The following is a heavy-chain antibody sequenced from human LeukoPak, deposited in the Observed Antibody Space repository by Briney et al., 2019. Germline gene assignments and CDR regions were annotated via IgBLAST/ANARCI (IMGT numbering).Heavy chain of an antibody. Sequence: ASVKVSCKASGYTFTTFVISWWGRAPGQGLEGWGGSSAYNGNANYAQKLQGRVTMTTDTSTSTAYMELRSLRSDDTAVYYCARRSGYCSSTSCPATFDPWGQGTLVTVSS. D-gene: IGHD2-2*01. J-gene: IGHJ5*02. CDR3: ARRSGYCSSTSCPATFDP. CDR1: GYTFTTFV. CDR2: SSAYNGNA. V-gene: IGHV1-18*01.